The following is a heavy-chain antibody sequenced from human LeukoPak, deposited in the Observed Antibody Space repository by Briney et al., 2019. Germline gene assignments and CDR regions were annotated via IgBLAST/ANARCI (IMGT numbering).Heavy chain of an antibody. CDR3: ARDGVITFGGVIVPFDY. J-gene: IGHJ4*02. CDR2: ISSSSSYI. V-gene: IGHV3-21*01. D-gene: IGHD3-16*02. CDR1: GFTFSSYS. Sequence: GGSLRLSCAASGFTFSSYSMNWVRQAPGKGLEWVSSISSSSSYIYYAGSVKGRFTISRDNAKNSLYLKMNSLRAEDTAVYYCARDGVITFGGVIVPFDYWGQGTLVTVSS.